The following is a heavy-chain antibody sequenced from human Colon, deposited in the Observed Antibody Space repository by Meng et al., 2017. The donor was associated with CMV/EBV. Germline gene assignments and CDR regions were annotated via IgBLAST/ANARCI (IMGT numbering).Heavy chain of an antibody. J-gene: IGHJ5*02. CDR1: GFTFSSYW. D-gene: IGHD3-22*01. Sequence: GESLKISCAASGFTFSSYWMSWVRQAPGKGLEWVANIKPDGSEKLYVDSVRGRFTISRDNAENSLYLQMNSLRAEDTAVYYCARDEGWGDGGGYYATWFDPWGQGTLVTVSS. V-gene: IGHV3-7*01. CDR2: IKPDGSEK. CDR3: ARDEGWGDGGGYYATWFDP.